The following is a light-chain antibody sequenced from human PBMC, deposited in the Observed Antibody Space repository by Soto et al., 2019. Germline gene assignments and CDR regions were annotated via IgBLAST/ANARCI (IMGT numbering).Light chain of an antibody. J-gene: IGKJ4*01. V-gene: IGKV1-5*03. Sequence: DIQMTQSPSTLPASVGDRVTITCRASQSISSWLAWYQQKPGKAPKLLIYKASSLESGVPSRFSGSGSGTEFTLTISSLQPDDFATYYCQQYHTNGYSTFGGGTKVEIK. CDR3: QQYHTNGYST. CDR1: QSISSW. CDR2: KAS.